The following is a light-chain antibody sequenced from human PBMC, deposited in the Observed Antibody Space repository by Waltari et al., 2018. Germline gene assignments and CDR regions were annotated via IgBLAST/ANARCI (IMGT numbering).Light chain of an antibody. CDR1: QSISSY. CDR2: AAS. V-gene: IGKV1-39*01. Sequence: DIQMTQSPSSLSASVGDRVTITCRASQSISSYLNWYQQKPGKAPKLLIYAASSLQSWVPSRFSGSGSGTDFTLTISSLQPEDFATYYCKQTYSTPRFGQGTRLQIK. J-gene: IGKJ5*01. CDR3: KQTYSTPR.